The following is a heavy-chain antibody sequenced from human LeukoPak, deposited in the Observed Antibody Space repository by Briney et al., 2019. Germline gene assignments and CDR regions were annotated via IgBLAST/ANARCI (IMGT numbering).Heavy chain of an antibody. CDR1: GYSFVGYG. D-gene: IGHD3-10*01. V-gene: IGHV1-18*01. J-gene: IGHJ4*02. Sequence: GASVKVSCKASGYSFVGYGITWVRQAPGQGLEWMGWFNPENGNTNYAQKVQGRVTMTTDTSTSTAYMELRSLRSDDTAVYYCARDRYLRLMVRGVIMDYWGQGTLVTVSS. CDR3: ARDRYLRLMVRGVIMDY. CDR2: FNPENGNT.